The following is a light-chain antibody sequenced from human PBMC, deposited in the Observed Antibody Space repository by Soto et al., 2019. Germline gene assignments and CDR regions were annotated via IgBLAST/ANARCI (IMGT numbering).Light chain of an antibody. J-gene: IGKJ1*01. CDR1: QSISNH. V-gene: IGKV1-39*01. Sequence: EMKPAKSPSTMCACAPHRGVRPFRSSQSISNHLNWYQQKAGKAPKLLIFAASSLQSGVPSRFSGSRSGPDFTLTISSLQPEDFATYYCQQSYSSPQKFGQGTKV. CDR3: QQSYSSPQK. CDR2: AAS.